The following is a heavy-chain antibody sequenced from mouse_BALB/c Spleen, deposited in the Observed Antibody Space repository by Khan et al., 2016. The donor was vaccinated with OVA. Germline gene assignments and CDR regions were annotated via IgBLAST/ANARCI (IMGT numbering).Heavy chain of an antibody. CDR3: AGVYGGDFDY. CDR1: GYSITSDYA. D-gene: IGHD2-10*02. Sequence: EVQLQESGPGLVKPSQSLSLTCTVTGYSITSDYAWNWIRQFPGNKLEWMGHISYIGNTKYNPSLKSRISVTRDTSKNQIFLQLNSVTAEDTAAYYCAGVYGGDFDYWGQGTTLTVSS. V-gene: IGHV3-2*02. CDR2: ISYIGNT. J-gene: IGHJ2*01.